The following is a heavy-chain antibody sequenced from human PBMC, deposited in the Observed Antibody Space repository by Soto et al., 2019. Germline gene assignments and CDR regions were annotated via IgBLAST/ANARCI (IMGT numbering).Heavy chain of an antibody. Sequence: EVQLLESGGGLVEPGGSLRLSCAASGFTFRSYAMTWVRQAPGKGLEWVSYTGGGGVSTYYADSVKGRFTSSRDDSKNTLYLQMNSLRAEDTALYCCAKIVGGGSHHDAFDIWGQGTMVTVSS. CDR2: TGGGGVST. CDR1: GFTFRSYA. D-gene: IGHD2-15*01. CDR3: AKIVGGGSHHDAFDI. J-gene: IGHJ3*02. V-gene: IGHV3-23*01.